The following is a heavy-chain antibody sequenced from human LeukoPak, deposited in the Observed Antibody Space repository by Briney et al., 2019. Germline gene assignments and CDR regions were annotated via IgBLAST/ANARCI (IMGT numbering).Heavy chain of an antibody. Sequence: GGSLRLSCAASGFTFSSYTMHWVRQAPGKGLEYVSAIISHGGSTHYTNSVSGRFTISRDNSKNTLYLQMGSLRAEDMAVYYCARISYYYDSSGLDYWGQGTLVTVSS. D-gene: IGHD3-22*01. CDR2: IISHGGST. CDR3: ARISYYYDSSGLDY. V-gene: IGHV3-64*01. CDR1: GFTFSSYT. J-gene: IGHJ4*02.